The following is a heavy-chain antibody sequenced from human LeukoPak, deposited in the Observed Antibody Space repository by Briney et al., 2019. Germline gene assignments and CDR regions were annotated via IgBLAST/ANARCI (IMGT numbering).Heavy chain of an antibody. CDR2: IIPIFGTA. Sequence: ASVKVPCKASGGTFSSYAISWVRRAPGQGLEWMGGIIPIFGTANYAQKFQGRVTITTDESTSTAYMELSSLRSEDTAVYYCARSGILGLGNGQYYFDYWGQGTLVTVSS. CDR3: ARSGILGLGNGQYYFDY. D-gene: IGHD4-23*01. CDR1: GGTFSSYA. V-gene: IGHV1-69*05. J-gene: IGHJ4*02.